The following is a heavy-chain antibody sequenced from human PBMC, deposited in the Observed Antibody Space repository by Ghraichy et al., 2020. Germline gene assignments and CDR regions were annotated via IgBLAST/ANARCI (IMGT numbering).Heavy chain of an antibody. CDR1: GGSISSYY. V-gene: IGHV4-4*07. Sequence: TLSLTCTVSGGSISSYYWSWIRQPAGKGLEWIGRIYTSGSTKYNPSLKSRVTMSVDTSKNQFSLKLSSVTAADTAVYYCARDRWAAMAGGCWFDPWGQGTLVTVSS. CDR2: IYTSGST. J-gene: IGHJ5*02. CDR3: ARDRWAAMAGGCWFDP. D-gene: IGHD5-18*01.